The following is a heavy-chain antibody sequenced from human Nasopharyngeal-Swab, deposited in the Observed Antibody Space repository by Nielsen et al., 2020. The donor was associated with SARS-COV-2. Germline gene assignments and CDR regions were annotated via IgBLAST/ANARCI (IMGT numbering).Heavy chain of an antibody. CDR2: INPNSGGT. V-gene: IGHV1-2*06. Sequence: ASVKVSCKASGYTFTGYYMHWLRQAPGQGLEWMGRINPNSGGTNYAQKFQGRVTMTRDTSISTAYMELSRLRSDDTAVYYCARDPTSVAGTGDYSYGMDVWGQGTTVTVSS. D-gene: IGHD6-19*01. CDR3: ARDPTSVAGTGDYSYGMDV. J-gene: IGHJ6*02. CDR1: GYTFTGYY.